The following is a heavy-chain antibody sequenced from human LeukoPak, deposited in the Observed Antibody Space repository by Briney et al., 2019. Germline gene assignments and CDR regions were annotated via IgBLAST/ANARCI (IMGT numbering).Heavy chain of an antibody. D-gene: IGHD2-15*01. V-gene: IGHV3-30*03. J-gene: IGHJ4*02. CDR2: ISYDGTDK. Sequence: PGGSLRLSCAASGFTFSSFGVHWVRQAPGKGLEWVAFISYDGTDKYYADSVKGRFTISRDNSKSTLFLQMSSLRAEDTGVYYCARVDCSGGSCYFDYWGQGTLVTVSS. CDR1: GFTFSSFG. CDR3: ARVDCSGGSCYFDY.